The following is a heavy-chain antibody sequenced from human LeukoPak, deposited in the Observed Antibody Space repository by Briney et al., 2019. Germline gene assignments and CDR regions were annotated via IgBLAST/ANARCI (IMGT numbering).Heavy chain of an antibody. J-gene: IGHJ4*02. CDR2: INHSGIT. Sequence: PSETLSLTCAVYGGSFSGYYWSWIRQPPGKGPEWIGEINHSGITNYKPSLKSRVTISVETSKNQFSLKLSSVTAADTAVYYCARDSSGSYYFDYWGQGTLVTVSS. V-gene: IGHV4-34*01. CDR3: ARDSSGSYYFDY. D-gene: IGHD1-26*01. CDR1: GGSFSGYY.